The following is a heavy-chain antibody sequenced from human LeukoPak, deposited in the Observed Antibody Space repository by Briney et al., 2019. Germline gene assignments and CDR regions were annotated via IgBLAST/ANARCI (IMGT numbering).Heavy chain of an antibody. D-gene: IGHD2-2*01. Sequence: GRSLRLSCAASGFTISTYAMHWVRQAPGKGLQWVTLTSSDGSNKFYADSVKGRFTISRDNSKNTLYLQMNSLRAEDTAVYYCAKLAVVPAADLDAFDIWGQGTMVTVSS. J-gene: IGHJ3*02. V-gene: IGHV3-30-3*02. CDR2: TSSDGSNK. CDR1: GFTISTYA. CDR3: AKLAVVPAADLDAFDI.